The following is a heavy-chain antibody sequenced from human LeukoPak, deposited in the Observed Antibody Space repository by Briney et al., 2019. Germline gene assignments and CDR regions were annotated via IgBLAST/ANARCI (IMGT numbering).Heavy chain of an antibody. V-gene: IGHV1-69*06. J-gene: IGHJ6*03. Sequence: ASVKVSCKASGGTFSSYAISWVRQAPGQGLEWMGGIIPIFGTANYAQKFQGRVTITADKSTSTAYMELSSLRSEDTAVYYCARDRYSGYDWHYYYMDVWGKGTTVTVSS. D-gene: IGHD5-12*01. CDR1: GGTFSSYA. CDR2: IIPIFGTA. CDR3: ARDRYSGYDWHYYYMDV.